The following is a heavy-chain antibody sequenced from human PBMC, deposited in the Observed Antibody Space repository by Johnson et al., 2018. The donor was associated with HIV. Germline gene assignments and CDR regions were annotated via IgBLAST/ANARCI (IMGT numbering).Heavy chain of an antibody. Sequence: QVQLVESGGGVVQPGRSLRLSCAASGFTFSSYAMHWVRQAPGKGLEWVAVISYDGSNKYYADSVKGRFTISRDNSKNTLYLQMNSLRAEDTAVYYFATYYDNSGYTLWGNAFDIWGQGTMVTVSS. CDR3: ATYYDNSGYTLWGNAFDI. CDR2: ISYDGSNK. CDR1: GFTFSSYA. D-gene: IGHD3-22*01. V-gene: IGHV3-30-3*01. J-gene: IGHJ3*02.